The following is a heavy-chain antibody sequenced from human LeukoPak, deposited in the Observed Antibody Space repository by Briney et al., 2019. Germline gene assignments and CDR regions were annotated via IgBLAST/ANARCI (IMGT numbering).Heavy chain of an antibody. Sequence: PGGSLRLSCAASGFTFSSYSMNWVRQAPGKGLEWVSPISSSSSYIYYADSVKGRFTISRDNAKNSLYLQMNSLRAEDTAVYYCARDGGYRNTYYFDYWGQGTLVTVSS. V-gene: IGHV3-21*01. CDR1: GFTFSSYS. CDR2: ISSSSSYI. D-gene: IGHD5-18*01. J-gene: IGHJ4*02. CDR3: ARDGGYRNTYYFDY.